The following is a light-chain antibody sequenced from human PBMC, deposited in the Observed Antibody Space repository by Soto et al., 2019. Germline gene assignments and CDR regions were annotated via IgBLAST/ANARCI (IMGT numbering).Light chain of an antibody. CDR1: QSVNIY. CDR3: QQYDDLLRLT. V-gene: IGKV3D-15*01. Sequence: EIVMTQSPATLSVSPGERATLSCRASQSVNIYLAWYQQKPGQAPRLLIFGASSRAAGIPARFSGSGSGTEFNLTISSLQSEDFAVYFCQQYDDLLRLTFGGGTNVDIK. J-gene: IGKJ4*01. CDR2: GAS.